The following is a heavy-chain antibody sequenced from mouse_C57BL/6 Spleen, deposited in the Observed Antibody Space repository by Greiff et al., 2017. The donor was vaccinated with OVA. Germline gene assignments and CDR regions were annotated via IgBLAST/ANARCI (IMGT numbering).Heavy chain of an antibody. Sequence: EVQLVESGPGLVKPSQSLSLTCSVTGYSITSGYYWNWIRQFPGNKLEWMGYISYDGSNNYNPSLKNRISIPRDTSKNQFFLKLNSVTTEDTATYYCARFITTVVATDYFDYWGQGTTLTVSS. V-gene: IGHV3-6*01. CDR1: GYSITSGYY. CDR2: ISYDGSN. J-gene: IGHJ2*01. D-gene: IGHD1-1*01. CDR3: ARFITTVVATDYFDY.